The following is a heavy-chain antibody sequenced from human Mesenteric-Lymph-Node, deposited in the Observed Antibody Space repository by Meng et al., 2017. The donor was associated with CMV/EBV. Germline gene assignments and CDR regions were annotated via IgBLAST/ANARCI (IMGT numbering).Heavy chain of an antibody. Sequence: GGSLRLSCAASGFTFSSYWMHWVRQAPGKGLVWVSRINSDGSSTSYADSVKGRFTISRANAKNTLYLQMNSLRAEDTAVYYCARDCWGYCSSTSVSYGMDVWGQGTTVTVSS. CDR1: GFTFSSYW. CDR2: INSDGSST. V-gene: IGHV3-74*01. J-gene: IGHJ6*02. CDR3: ARDCWGYCSSTSVSYGMDV. D-gene: IGHD2-2*01.